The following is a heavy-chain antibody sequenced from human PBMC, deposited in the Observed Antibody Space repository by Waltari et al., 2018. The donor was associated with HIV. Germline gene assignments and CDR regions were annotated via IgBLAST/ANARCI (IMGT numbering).Heavy chain of an antibody. CDR1: GFTFMSYG. CDR3: AKGGILYSYYLEYFQH. J-gene: IGHJ1*01. V-gene: IGHV3-30*02. CDR2: IRYDGSNK. D-gene: IGHD2-8*01. Sequence: QVQLVESGGGVVQPGGSLRLSCAASGFTFMSYGMHWVRQAPGKGLVWVAFIRYDGSNKYYADSVKGRFTISRDNSKNTLYLQMNSLRAEDTAVYYCAKGGILYSYYLEYFQHWGQGTLVTVSS.